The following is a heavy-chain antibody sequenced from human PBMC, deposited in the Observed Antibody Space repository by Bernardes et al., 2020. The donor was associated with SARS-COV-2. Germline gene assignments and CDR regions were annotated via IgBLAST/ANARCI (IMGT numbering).Heavy chain of an antibody. D-gene: IGHD2-21*01. Sequence: SLFLSCAASGVTLSRFSIAWVRQAPGPGLAWLSYLGRDSKPMFQSDSVKGRFAFSRDDYNNVVYLQISGLRVEDTGVYYCATAGTIYTSDWVADWGRGTLVTVSS. CDR3: ATAGTIYTSDWVAD. CDR1: GVTLSRFS. CDR2: LGRDSKPM. J-gene: IGHJ4*02. V-gene: IGHV3-48*03.